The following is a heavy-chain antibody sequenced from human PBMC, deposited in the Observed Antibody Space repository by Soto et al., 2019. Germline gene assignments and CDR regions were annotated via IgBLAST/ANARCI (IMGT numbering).Heavy chain of an antibody. D-gene: IGHD2-2*01. Sequence: QVQLVESGGGVVQPGRSLRLSCAASGFTFSSYAMHWVRQAPGKGLEWVAIISYDASNKYYADSVKGRFTISRDNSKNTLYLQMNSLRGEDTAVYYCARGYSSSSAALDYWGQGTLVTGST. CDR1: GFTFSSYA. V-gene: IGHV3-30-3*01. CDR3: ARGYSSSSAALDY. CDR2: ISYDASNK. J-gene: IGHJ4*02.